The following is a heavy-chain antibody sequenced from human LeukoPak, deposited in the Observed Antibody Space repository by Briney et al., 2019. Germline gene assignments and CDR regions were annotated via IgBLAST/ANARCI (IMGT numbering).Heavy chain of an antibody. Sequence: ASVKVSCKASGYTFTGYHMHWVRQAPGRGLEWMGRINPNSGDTNYAQKFQGRVTMTRDTSISTAYMELSRLRSDDTAVYYCARDYCSSTSCLFDYWGQGTLVTDSS. V-gene: IGHV1-2*06. D-gene: IGHD2-2*01. CDR2: INPNSGDT. CDR1: GYTFTGYH. CDR3: ARDYCSSTSCLFDY. J-gene: IGHJ4*02.